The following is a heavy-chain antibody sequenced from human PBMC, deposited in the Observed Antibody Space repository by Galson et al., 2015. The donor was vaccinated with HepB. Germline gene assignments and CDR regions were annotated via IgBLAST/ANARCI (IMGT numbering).Heavy chain of an antibody. CDR3: ARRWDGYDKRSRDYGMDV. CDR2: IDPSDSYT. CDR1: GYSFTSYW. D-gene: IGHD5-12*01. Sequence: QSGAEVKKPGESLRISCKGSGYSFTSYWISWVRQMPGKGLEWMGRIDPSDSYTNYSPSFQGHVTISADKSISTAYLQWSSLKASDTAMYYCARRWDGYDKRSRDYGMDVWGQGTTVTVSS. V-gene: IGHV5-10-1*01. J-gene: IGHJ6*02.